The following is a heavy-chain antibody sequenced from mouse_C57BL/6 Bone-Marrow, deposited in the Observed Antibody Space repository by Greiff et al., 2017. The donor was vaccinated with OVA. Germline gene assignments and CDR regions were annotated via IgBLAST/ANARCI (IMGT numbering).Heavy chain of an antibody. CDR2: ISSGSSTI. J-gene: IGHJ4*01. CDR1: GFTLSDYG. V-gene: IGHV5-17*01. Sequence: EVQLVESGGGLVKPGGSLKLSCAASGFTLSDYGMHWVRQAPEKGLEWVAYISSGSSTIYYADTVKGRFTISRDNAKNTLFLQMTSLRSEDTAMYYCARSEDYWGQGTSVTVSS. CDR3: ARSEDY.